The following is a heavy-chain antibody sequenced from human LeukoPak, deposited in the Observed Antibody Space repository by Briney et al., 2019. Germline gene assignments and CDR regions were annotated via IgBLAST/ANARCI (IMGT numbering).Heavy chain of an antibody. V-gene: IGHV1-8*01. CDR3: ARGSTEVLY. Sequence: ASVKVSCKASGYTFTTYDINWVRQAPGQGLEWMGWMNTNTGSTGYAQKFQGRVTMTANTSISTVYMELSSLRSEDTAIYYCARGSTEVLYWGQGTLITVSS. D-gene: IGHD1-14*01. J-gene: IGHJ4*02. CDR1: GYTFTTYD. CDR2: MNTNTGST.